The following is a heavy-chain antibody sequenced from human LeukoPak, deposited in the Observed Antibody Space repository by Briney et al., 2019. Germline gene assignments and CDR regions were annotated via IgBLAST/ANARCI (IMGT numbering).Heavy chain of an antibody. J-gene: IGHJ5*02. Sequence: SETLSPTCAVYGGSFNGYYWSWIRQPPGKGLEWIGEINHSGSTNYNPSLKSRVTISVDTSKNQFSLKLSSVTAADTAVYYCARTAVLRYFDWFQGFDPWGQGTLVTVSS. CDR1: GGSFNGYY. V-gene: IGHV4-34*01. CDR3: ARTAVLRYFDWFQGFDP. D-gene: IGHD3-9*01. CDR2: INHSGST.